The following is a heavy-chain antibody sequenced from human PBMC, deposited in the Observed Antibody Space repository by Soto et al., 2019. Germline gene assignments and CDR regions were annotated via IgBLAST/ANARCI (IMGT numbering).Heavy chain of an antibody. CDR1: GGSISSGDYY. J-gene: IGHJ4*02. D-gene: IGHD3-10*01. V-gene: IGHV4-30-4*01. CDR2: IYYSGNT. CDR3: ARGSPPLDY. Sequence: QVQLQESGPGQVKPSQTLSLSCTVSGGSISSGDYYWSWIRQPPGKGLEWIGYIYYSGNTHYNPSLTSRLTISLDTSRNQFSLKLSSVTAADTAVYFCARGSPPLDYWGQGTLVTVSS.